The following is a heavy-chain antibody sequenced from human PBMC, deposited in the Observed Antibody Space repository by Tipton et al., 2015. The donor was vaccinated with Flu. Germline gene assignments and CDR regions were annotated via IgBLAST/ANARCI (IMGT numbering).Heavy chain of an antibody. J-gene: IGHJ3*01. Sequence: QVQLVQSGAEVKKTGASVKVSCKAPAHIFIGYYIHWVRQAPGQGLEWMGIIYPAGGGISYAQKFQGRVIMTRDRSTGTVHMELSSLKSDDTAMYYCARDKGGGTYTFDAWGQGTMVTVSS. CDR3: ARDKGGGTYTFDA. V-gene: IGHV1-46*01. D-gene: IGHD1-1*01. CDR2: IYPAGGGI. CDR1: AHIFIGYY.